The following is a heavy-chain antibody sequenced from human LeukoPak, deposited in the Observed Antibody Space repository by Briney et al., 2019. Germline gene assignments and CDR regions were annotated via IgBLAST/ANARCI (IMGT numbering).Heavy chain of an antibody. J-gene: IGHJ4*02. Sequence: PSETLSLTCTVSGGSISSGSYYWSWIRQPAGKGLEWIGRIYTSGSTNYNPSLKSRVTISVDTSKNQFSLKLSSVTAADTAVYYCARAFSSAWYPYSIGGLWFDYWGQGTLVTVSS. CDR3: ARAFSSAWYPYSIGGLWFDY. CDR1: GGSISSGSYY. V-gene: IGHV4-61*02. D-gene: IGHD6-19*01. CDR2: IYTSGST.